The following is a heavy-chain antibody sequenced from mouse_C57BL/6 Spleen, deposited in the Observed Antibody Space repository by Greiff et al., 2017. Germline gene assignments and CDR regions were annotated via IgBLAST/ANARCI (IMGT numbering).Heavy chain of an antibody. Sequence: QVQLKESGAELVRPGASVTLSCKASGYTFTDYEMHWVKQTPVHGLEWIGAIDPETGGTAYNQKFKGKAILTADKSSSTAYMELRSLTSEDSAVYYCTRYDYGSSYLRPWFAYWGQGTLVTVSA. CDR2: IDPETGGT. J-gene: IGHJ3*01. CDR1: GYTFTDYE. CDR3: TRYDYGSSYLRPWFAY. V-gene: IGHV1-15*01. D-gene: IGHD1-1*01.